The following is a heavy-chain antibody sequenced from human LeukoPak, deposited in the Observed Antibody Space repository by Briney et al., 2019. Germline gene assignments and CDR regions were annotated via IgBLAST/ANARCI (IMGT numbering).Heavy chain of an antibody. V-gene: IGHV1-8*03. CDR3: ARTYRSGYYRDDAFDI. J-gene: IGHJ3*02. CDR2: MNPNSGNT. CDR1: GYTFTSYD. Sequence: ASVKVSCKASGYTFTSYDINWVRQTTGQGPEWMGWMNPNSGNTGYAQKFQGRVTITRNTSISTAYMELSSLRSEDTAVYYCARTYRSGYYRDDAFDIWGQGTMVTVSS. D-gene: IGHD3-3*01.